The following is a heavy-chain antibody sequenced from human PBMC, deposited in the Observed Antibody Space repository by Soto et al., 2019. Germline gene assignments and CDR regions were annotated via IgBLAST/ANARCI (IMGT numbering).Heavy chain of an antibody. D-gene: IGHD3-3*01. CDR2: INHSGST. CDR3: AHTKLPFLEWFQGRQYSFDY. V-gene: IGHV4-34*01. CDR1: GGSLSGYY. J-gene: IGHJ4*02. Sequence: QVQLQQWGAGLLKPSETLSLTCAVYGGSLSGYYRSWIRQPPGKGLEWSGEINHSGSTNYNPSLKRRVPISVDMSKNQFSLKLSSVTAADTAVYYCAHTKLPFLEWFQGRQYSFDYWGQGPLVTVSS.